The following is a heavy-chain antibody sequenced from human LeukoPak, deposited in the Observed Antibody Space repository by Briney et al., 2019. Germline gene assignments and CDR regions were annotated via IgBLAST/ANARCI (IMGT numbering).Heavy chain of an antibody. CDR1: GFTFSSYA. J-gene: IGHJ6*04. CDR3: AELGITMIGGV. CDR2: ISSNGGST. Sequence: GGSLRLSCAASGFTFSSYAMHWVRQAPGKGLEYVSAISSNGGSTYYANSVKGRFTISRDNAKNSLYLQMNSLRAEDTAVYYCAELGITMIGGVWGKGTTVTISS. V-gene: IGHV3-64*01. D-gene: IGHD3-10*02.